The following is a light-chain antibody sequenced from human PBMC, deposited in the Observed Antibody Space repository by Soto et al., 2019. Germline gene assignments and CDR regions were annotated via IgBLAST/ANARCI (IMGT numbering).Light chain of an antibody. Sequence: EIVLTQSPGTLSLSPGERATLSCRASQSVSSSYLAWYQQKPGQAPRLLIYGASSRATVITDRFSGRGSGTGFTHTISRLEHEDFAVYYYQQYCSSPQTFGQRTKVEI. CDR3: QQYCSSPQT. CDR2: GAS. J-gene: IGKJ1*01. CDR1: QSVSSSY. V-gene: IGKV3-20*01.